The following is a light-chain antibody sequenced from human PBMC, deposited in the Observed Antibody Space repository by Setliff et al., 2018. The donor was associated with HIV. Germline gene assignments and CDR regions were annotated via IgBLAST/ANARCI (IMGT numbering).Light chain of an antibody. V-gene: IGLV3-21*04. CDR3: QVWHSSSDHPYV. Sequence: SYELTQPPSVSVAPGKTARITCGGNNIGSESVHWYQQKPGQAPVLVIYYDSDRPSGIPERFSGSKSGNTATLTISRVEAGGEADYYCQVWHSSSDHPYVFGTGTKGTVL. CDR1: NIGSES. CDR2: YDS. J-gene: IGLJ1*01.